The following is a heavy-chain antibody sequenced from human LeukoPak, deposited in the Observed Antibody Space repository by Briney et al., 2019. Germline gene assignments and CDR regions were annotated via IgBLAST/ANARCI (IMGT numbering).Heavy chain of an antibody. CDR2: IYYSGST. CDR1: SGSVSTTSYY. Sequence: SETLSLTCTVSSGSVSTTSYYWGCIRQPPGKGLEWIGSIYYSGSTYYNPSLKSRVTISVDTSKNQFSLKLSSVTAADTAVYYCARRSGNYGFDYWGQGTLVTVSS. J-gene: IGHJ4*02. V-gene: IGHV4-39*01. CDR3: ARRSGNYGFDY. D-gene: IGHD3-10*01.